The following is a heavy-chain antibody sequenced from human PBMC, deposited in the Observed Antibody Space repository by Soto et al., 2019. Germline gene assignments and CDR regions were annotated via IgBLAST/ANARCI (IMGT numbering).Heavy chain of an antibody. CDR2: IYHGGTT. CDR1: GGSIDSAGSY. J-gene: IGHJ4*02. CDR3: ARYCSGGTCYDRIDY. V-gene: IGHV4-31*11. Sequence: SETLSLTCAVSGGSIDSAGSYWIRIRQIPGRGLEWIGHIYHGGTTDYNPSLKSRITMSVDTSKNQFSLELNSVTAADTAVYYCARYCSGGTCYDRIDYWGQGTLVTVSS. D-gene: IGHD2-15*01.